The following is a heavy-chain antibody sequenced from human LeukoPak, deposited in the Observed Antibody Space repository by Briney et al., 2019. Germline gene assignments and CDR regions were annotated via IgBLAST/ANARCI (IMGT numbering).Heavy chain of an antibody. V-gene: IGHV3-11*01. CDR3: ARVLRYCSGGNCYSGGLGYMDV. J-gene: IGHJ6*03. CDR2: ISRSGSTK. CDR1: GFIFDDHG. Sequence: PGGSQRLSCAASGFIFDDHGMTWVRQAPGKGLEWVSSISRSGSTKYYADSVKGRFTISRDNAKNSLFLQMNSLRAEDTAVYYCARVLRYCSGGNCYSGGLGYMDVWGKGTTVTISS. D-gene: IGHD2-15*01.